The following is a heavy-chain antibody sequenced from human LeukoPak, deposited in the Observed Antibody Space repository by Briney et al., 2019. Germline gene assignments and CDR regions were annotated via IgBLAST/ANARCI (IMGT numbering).Heavy chain of an antibody. J-gene: IGHJ4*02. CDR1: GGSISSSSYY. CDR3: ARVHYDYVWGSYRPYYFDY. Sequence: PSETLSLTCTVSGGSISSSSYYWGWIRQPPGKGLEWIGYIYYSGSTNYNPSLKSRVTISVDTSKNQFSLKLSSVTAADTAVYYCARVHYDYVWGSYRPYYFDYWGQGTLVTVSS. D-gene: IGHD3-16*02. CDR2: IYYSGST. V-gene: IGHV4-61*05.